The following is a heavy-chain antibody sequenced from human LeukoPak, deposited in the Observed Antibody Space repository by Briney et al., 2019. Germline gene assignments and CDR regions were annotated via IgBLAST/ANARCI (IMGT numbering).Heavy chain of an antibody. D-gene: IGHD3-9*01. V-gene: IGHV3-48*01. J-gene: IGHJ6*03. CDR3: AKDSSVGYSDWLAPGGDPYYMDV. CDR1: GFTFDDYA. CDR2: ISSSSSTI. Sequence: GGSLRLSCAASGFTFDDYAMHWVRQAPGKGLEWVSYISSSSSTIYYADSVKGRFTISRDNAKNSLYLQMNSLRAEDTAVYYCAKDSSVGYSDWLAPGGDPYYMDVWGKGTTVTSSS.